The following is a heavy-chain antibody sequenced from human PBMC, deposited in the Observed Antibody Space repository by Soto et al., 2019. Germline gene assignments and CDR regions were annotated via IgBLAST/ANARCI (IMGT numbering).Heavy chain of an antibody. V-gene: IGHV4-59*01. CDR2: IYYSGST. Sequence: SETLSLTCTVSGGSISGYYWSWIRQPPGKGLEWIGYIYYSGSTNYNPSLKSRVTISVDTSKNQFSLKLSSVTAADTAVYYCARPHGGSSGWDNWFDTWGQGASVTVSS. CDR3: ARPHGGSSGWDNWFDT. CDR1: GGSISGYY. D-gene: IGHD6-25*01. J-gene: IGHJ5*02.